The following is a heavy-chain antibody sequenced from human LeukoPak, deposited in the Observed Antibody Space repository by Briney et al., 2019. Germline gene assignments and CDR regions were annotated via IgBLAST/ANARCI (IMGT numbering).Heavy chain of an antibody. CDR2: IYSGGST. J-gene: IGHJ4*02. D-gene: IGHD5-12*01. V-gene: IGHV3-66*01. Sequence: PGGSLRLSCAASGFTFSSYSMNWVRQAPGKGLEWVSVIYSGGSTYYADSVKGRFTISRDNSENTLYLQMNSLRGQDTAVYYCAGATHAYSGYNHWGQGVLVTVSS. CDR3: AGATHAYSGYNH. CDR1: GFTFSSYS.